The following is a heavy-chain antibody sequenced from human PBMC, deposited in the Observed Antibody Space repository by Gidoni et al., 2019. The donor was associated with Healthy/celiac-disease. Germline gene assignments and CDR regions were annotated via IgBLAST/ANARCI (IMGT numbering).Heavy chain of an antibody. D-gene: IGHD3-16*02. V-gene: IGHV4-59*01. CDR2: IYYSGST. J-gene: IGHJ5*02. CDR1: GGPISRYY. CDR3: ARALLVGLSPNWIDP. Sequence: QVQLQESGPGLVKPSETLSLTCTVSGGPISRYYWSWIRQPQGKGLEWIGYIYYSGSTNYNPSLKTRVTISVDTSKNQFSLKLSSVTAADTAVYYCARALLVGLSPNWIDPWGQGTLVTVSS.